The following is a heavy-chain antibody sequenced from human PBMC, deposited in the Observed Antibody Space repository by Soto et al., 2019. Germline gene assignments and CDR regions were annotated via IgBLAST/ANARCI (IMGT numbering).Heavy chain of an antibody. Sequence: QLHLVESGGGVVQPGTSLRLSCTASGFVFSNYGMHRVRQAPGKGLEWVAVTPSDGSYDYYTASVKGRFTISRDNSKNTLYLQTNSLRVADTAVYYCVRDDELPDNGLDIWGQGTMVIVSS. CDR1: GFVFSNYG. V-gene: IGHV3-33*01. CDR3: VRDDELPDNGLDI. J-gene: IGHJ3*02. D-gene: IGHD2-8*01. CDR2: TPSDGSYD.